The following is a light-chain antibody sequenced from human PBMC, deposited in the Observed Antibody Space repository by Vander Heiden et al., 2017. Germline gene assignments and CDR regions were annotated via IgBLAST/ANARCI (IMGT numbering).Light chain of an antibody. Sequence: DLQMTQSPSSVSASVGDRVTLTSRASQRITTWLAWYQQKPGKAPKLLIYAASTVQSGVPSRFSGSGSGTDFTLTISSLQPDDSATYYCQQANSFPFTFGPGTKVGIK. CDR1: QRITTW. V-gene: IGKV1-12*01. CDR2: AAS. J-gene: IGKJ3*01. CDR3: QQANSFPFT.